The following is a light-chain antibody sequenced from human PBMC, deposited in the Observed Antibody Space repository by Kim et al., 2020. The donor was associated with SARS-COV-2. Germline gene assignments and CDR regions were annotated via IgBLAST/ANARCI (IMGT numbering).Light chain of an antibody. CDR3: QQSDNLPLT. Sequence: AAVGDRVTSTCQASQDIKKYLNWFQQKPGKAPKLLIYDASNWEVGVPSRFTGGGSGTHFTLTISDLQPVDVATYYCQQSDNLPLTFGPGTKVDIK. CDR1: QDIKKY. CDR2: DAS. V-gene: IGKV1-33*01. J-gene: IGKJ3*01.